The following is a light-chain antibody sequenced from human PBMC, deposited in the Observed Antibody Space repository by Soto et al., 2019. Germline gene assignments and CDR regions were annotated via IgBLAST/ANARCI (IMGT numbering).Light chain of an antibody. J-gene: IGLJ1*01. CDR1: SSDVGGYNY. CDR3: SSYTSSSTLLYV. CDR2: DVS. V-gene: IGLV2-14*01. Sequence: QSVLTQPASVSGSPGQSITISCTGTSSDVGGYNYVSWYQQHPGKAPKLMSYDVSNRPSGVSNRFSGSKSGNTASLTISGLQAEDEADYYCSSYTSSSTLLYVFGTRTKLAVL.